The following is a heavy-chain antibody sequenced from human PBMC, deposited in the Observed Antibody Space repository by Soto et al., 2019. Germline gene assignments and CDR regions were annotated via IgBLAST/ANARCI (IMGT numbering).Heavy chain of an antibody. J-gene: IGHJ6*01. CDR1: GFTFCNYW. CDR2: IYPVDSDT. D-gene: IGHD1-26*01. Sequence: PGAYLKISCECYGFTFCNYWLGWVRQMPGKGLEWMGFIYPVDSDTRYSPSFQGQVTISADKSTSTAYLQWSSLKASDTAMFYCGRGVGLSEMGYCLEFRWQGPTVPVFS. CDR3: GRGVGLSEMGYCLEF. V-gene: IGHV5-51*01.